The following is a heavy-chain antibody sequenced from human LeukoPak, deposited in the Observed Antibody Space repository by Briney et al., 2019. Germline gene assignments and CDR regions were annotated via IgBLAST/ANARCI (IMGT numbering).Heavy chain of an antibody. V-gene: IGHV3-33*01. J-gene: IGHJ3*02. CDR3: TRDLRGGTTPDASDI. CDR1: GLILRSHV. CDR2: LHADGSQI. Sequence: GKSLRLSCVASGLILRSHVMHWVRQSPGGGLEWVAALHADGSQIWYGDSVKGRFTISRENAKNSLFLQMDSLRVGDTAVYYCTRDLRGGTTPDASDIWGQGTMVTVSS. D-gene: IGHD1-7*01.